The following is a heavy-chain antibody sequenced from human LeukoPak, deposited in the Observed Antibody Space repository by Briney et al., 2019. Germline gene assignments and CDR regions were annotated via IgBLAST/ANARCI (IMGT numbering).Heavy chain of an antibody. CDR2: IKQDGSEK. CDR3: ARETLRYFDWLFLYYFDY. D-gene: IGHD3-9*01. Sequence: GSLRLSCAASGFTFSDYYMSWVRQAPGKGLEWVANIKQDGSEKYYVDSVKGRFTISRDNAKNSLYLQMNSLRAEDTAVYYCARETLRYFDWLFLYYFDYWGQGTLVTVSS. CDR1: GFTFSDYY. J-gene: IGHJ4*02. V-gene: IGHV3-7*01.